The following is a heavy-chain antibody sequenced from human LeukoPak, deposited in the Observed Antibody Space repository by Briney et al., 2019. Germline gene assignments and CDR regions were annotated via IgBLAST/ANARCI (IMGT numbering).Heavy chain of an antibody. CDR1: GYTFTDYY. J-gene: IGHJ5*02. CDR2: INPNSDGI. CDR3: ARVKALGIVGSTTVLDP. D-gene: IGHD1-26*01. V-gene: IGHV1-2*02. Sequence: GASVKVSCKASGYTFTDYYIHWVRQAPGQGLKWMGWINPNSDGINHAQKFRGRVTMTRDTSISTAYMELSSLRSDDTAIYYCARVKALGIVGSTTVLDPWGQGTLVTVSS.